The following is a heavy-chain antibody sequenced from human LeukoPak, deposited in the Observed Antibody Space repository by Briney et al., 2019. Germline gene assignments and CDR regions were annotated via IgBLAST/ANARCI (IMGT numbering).Heavy chain of an antibody. CDR1: GFTFGDYC. CDR3: ARERQNKDFWSGGDY. V-gene: IGHV3-66*01. J-gene: IGHJ4*02. Sequence: GGSLRLSCPASGFTFGDYCMSWFRQAPGKGLEWVSVIYSGGSTYYADSVKGRFTISRDNAKNSLYLQMNSLRAEDTAVYYCARERQNKDFWSGGDYWGQGTLVTVSS. D-gene: IGHD3-3*01. CDR2: IYSGGST.